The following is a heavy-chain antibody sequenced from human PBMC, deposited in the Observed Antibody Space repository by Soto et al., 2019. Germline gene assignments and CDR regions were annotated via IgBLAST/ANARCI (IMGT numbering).Heavy chain of an antibody. CDR1: GYTFTSYA. CDR2: INAGNGNT. D-gene: IGHD2-2*01. J-gene: IGHJ5*02. Sequence: ASVKVSCKASGYTFTSYAMRWVRQAPGQRLEWMGWINAGNGNTKYSQKFQGRVTITRDTSASTAYMELSSLRSEDTAVYYCARDPIRLLGYCSSTSCYEYHWFDPWGQGTLVTVSS. CDR3: ARDPIRLLGYCSSTSCYEYHWFDP. V-gene: IGHV1-3*01.